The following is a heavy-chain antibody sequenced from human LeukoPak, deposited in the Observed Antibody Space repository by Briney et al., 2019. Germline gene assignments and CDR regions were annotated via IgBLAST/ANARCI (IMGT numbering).Heavy chain of an antibody. CDR3: ASWWWELPIVDY. J-gene: IGHJ4*02. V-gene: IGHV4-30-2*01. CDR2: IYHSGST. D-gene: IGHD1-26*01. Sequence: SETLSLTCTVSGGSISSGGYYWSWIRQPPGKGLEWIGYIYHSGSTYYNPSLKSRVTISVDRSKNQFSLKLSSVTAADTAVYYCASWWWELPIVDYWGQGTLVTVSS. CDR1: GGSISSGGYY.